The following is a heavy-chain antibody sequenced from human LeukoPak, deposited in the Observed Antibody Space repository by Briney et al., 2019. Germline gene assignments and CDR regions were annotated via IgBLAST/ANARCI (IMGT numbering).Heavy chain of an antibody. CDR1: GFTFSSYG. CDR2: IKQDGSEK. Sequence: GGSLRLSCAASGFTFSSYGMHWVRQAPGKGLEWVANIKQDGSEKYYVDSVKGRFTISRDNAKNSLYLQMNSLRAEDTAVYYCARDRSNWGVAFDIWGQGTMVTVSS. CDR3: ARDRSNWGVAFDI. J-gene: IGHJ3*02. V-gene: IGHV3-7*01. D-gene: IGHD7-27*01.